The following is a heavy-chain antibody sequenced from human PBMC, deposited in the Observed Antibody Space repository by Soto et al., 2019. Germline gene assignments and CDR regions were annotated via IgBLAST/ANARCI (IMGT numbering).Heavy chain of an antibody. CDR1: GYSFTSYW. D-gene: IGHD2-15*01. Sequence: LKISCKGSGYSFTSYWIGWVRQMPGKGLEWMGIIYPGDSDTRYSPSFQGQVTISADKSISTAYLQWSSLKASDTAMYYCARVNCSGGSCFSPFDYWGQGTLVTVSS. J-gene: IGHJ4*02. CDR2: IYPGDSDT. CDR3: ARVNCSGGSCFSPFDY. V-gene: IGHV5-51*01.